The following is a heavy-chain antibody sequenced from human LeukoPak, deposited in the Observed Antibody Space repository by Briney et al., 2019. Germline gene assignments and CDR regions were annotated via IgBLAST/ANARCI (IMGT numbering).Heavy chain of an antibody. CDR2: IWYDGSNK. CDR1: GFTFSSYG. CDR3: AKPRGGDSWAFDV. J-gene: IGHJ3*01. D-gene: IGHD2-21*02. Sequence: GGSLRLSCAASGFTFSSYGMHWVRQAPGKGPEWVAVIWYDGSNKYYADSVKGRFTISRDNSKNTLYLQMNSLRVEDTAVYYCAKPRGGDSWAFDVWGQGTMVTVSS. V-gene: IGHV3-30*02.